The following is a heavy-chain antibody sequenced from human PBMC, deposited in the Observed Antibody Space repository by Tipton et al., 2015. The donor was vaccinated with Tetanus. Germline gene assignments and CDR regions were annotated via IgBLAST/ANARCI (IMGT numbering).Heavy chain of an antibody. CDR2: INPSGGA. J-gene: IGHJ4*02. D-gene: IGHD6-19*01. CDR1: GDYLSDYY. V-gene: IGHV4-34*01. Sequence: TLSLTCGVFGDYLSDYYWTWVRQPPGKGLEWIGEINPSGGASYNPSLKSRVTISVDTSKNQFSLKLTSVTAADTAVYYCARPVKQWLVPVDSWGQGTLVTVSS. CDR3: ARPVKQWLVPVDS.